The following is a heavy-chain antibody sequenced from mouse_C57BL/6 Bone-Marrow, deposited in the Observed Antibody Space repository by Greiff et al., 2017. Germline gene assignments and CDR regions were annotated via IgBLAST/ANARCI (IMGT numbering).Heavy chain of an antibody. CDR2: FYPGSGSI. CDR1: GYTFTEST. V-gene: IGHV1-62-2*01. J-gene: IGHJ3*01. CDR3: ARHEMGYYGSSAWFAY. D-gene: IGHD1-1*01. Sequence: QVQLQQSGAELVKPGASVTLSCKASGYTFTESTIHWVKQRSGQGLEWIGWFYPGSGSIKYNEKFKDKATLTADKSSSPVYMEISRLTSEDSAVYFCARHEMGYYGSSAWFAYWGQGTLVTVSA.